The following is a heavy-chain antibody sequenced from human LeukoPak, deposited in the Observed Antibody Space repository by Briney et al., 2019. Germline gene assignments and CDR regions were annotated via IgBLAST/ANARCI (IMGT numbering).Heavy chain of an antibody. Sequence: GGSLRLSCAASGFTLSSYWMSGVRQAPGKGREGVANIKQEGSEKYYVDSVKGRFTISRDNAKNSLYLQMNSLRAEDTAVYYCARDLWYSSGWYHYYYYYMDVWGKGTTVTVSS. V-gene: IGHV3-7*01. CDR3: ARDLWYSSGWYHYYYYYMDV. CDR2: IKQEGSEK. J-gene: IGHJ6*03. D-gene: IGHD6-19*01. CDR1: GFTLSSYW.